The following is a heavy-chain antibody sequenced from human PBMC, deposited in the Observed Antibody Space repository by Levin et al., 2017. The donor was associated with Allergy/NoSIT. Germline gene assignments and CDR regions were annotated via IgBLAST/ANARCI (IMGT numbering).Heavy chain of an antibody. D-gene: IGHD3-9*01. CDR3: ARGKGQVLRYFDWLLAFDY. CDR2: IWYDGSNK. V-gene: IGHV3-33*01. CDR1: GFTFSSYG. J-gene: IGHJ4*02. Sequence: GESLKISCAASGFTFSSYGMHWVRQAPGKGLEWVAVIWYDGSNKYYADSVKGRFTISRDNSKNTLYLQMNSLRAEDTAVYYCARGKGQVLRYFDWLLAFDYWGQGTLVTVSS.